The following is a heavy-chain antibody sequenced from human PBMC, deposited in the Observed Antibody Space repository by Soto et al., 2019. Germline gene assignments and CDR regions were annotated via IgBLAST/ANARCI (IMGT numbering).Heavy chain of an antibody. D-gene: IGHD3-22*01. CDR3: ARSQGPHYYDSSGYLDWLDP. J-gene: IGHJ5*02. CDR1: GFTFSDYY. CDR2: ISSSGSTI. Sequence: PGGSLRLSCAASGFTFSDYYMSWLRQAPGKGLEWVSYISSSGSTIYYADSVKGRFTISRDNAKNSLYLQMNSLRAEDTAVYYCARSQGPHYYDSSGYLDWLDPWGQGTLVTVYS. V-gene: IGHV3-11*01.